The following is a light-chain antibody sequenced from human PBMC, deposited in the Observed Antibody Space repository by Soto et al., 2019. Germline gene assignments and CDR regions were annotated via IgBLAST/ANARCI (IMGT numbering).Light chain of an antibody. V-gene: IGKV3-11*01. CDR2: DAS. Sequence: EIVLTRSPATLSLSPGERATLSCRASQSVSSYLAWYQQKPGQAPRLLIYDASNRATGIPARFSGSGSGTEFTLTISSLEPEDFAVYYCQQRSHWWTFGQGTKVEIK. CDR3: QQRSHWWT. J-gene: IGKJ1*01. CDR1: QSVSSY.